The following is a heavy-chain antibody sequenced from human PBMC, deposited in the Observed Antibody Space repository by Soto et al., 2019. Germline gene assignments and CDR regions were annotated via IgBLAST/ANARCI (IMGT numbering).Heavy chain of an antibody. J-gene: IGHJ1*01. Sequence: GGSLRLSCAASGFTFSSYWISWVRQAPGKGLEWVSYISSISSTIYYADSVKGRFTISRDNAKNSLYLQMNSLRAEDTAVYYCARDSVGYCTSTSCYAGYFQYWGQGTLVTVSS. CDR1: GFTFSSYW. V-gene: IGHV3-48*01. D-gene: IGHD2-2*01. CDR2: ISSISSTI. CDR3: ARDSVGYCTSTSCYAGYFQY.